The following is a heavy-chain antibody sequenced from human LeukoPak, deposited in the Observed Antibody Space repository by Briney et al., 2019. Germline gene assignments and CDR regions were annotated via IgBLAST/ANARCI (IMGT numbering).Heavy chain of an antibody. CDR1: GFTFSSYG. V-gene: IGHV3-30*03. Sequence: GRSLRLSCAASGFTFSSYGMHWVRQAPGKGLEWVAVISYDGSNKYYADSVKGRFTISRDNSKNTLYLQMNSLRAEDTAVYYCATGYKYYFDYWAREPWSPSPQ. CDR3: ATGYKYYFDY. CDR2: ISYDGSNK. D-gene: IGHD3-9*01. J-gene: IGHJ4*02.